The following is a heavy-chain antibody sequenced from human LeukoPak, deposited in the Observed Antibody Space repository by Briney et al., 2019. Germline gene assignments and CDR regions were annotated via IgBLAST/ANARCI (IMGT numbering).Heavy chain of an antibody. CDR2: IYASGST. CDR1: GGSISNYY. Sequence: SETLSLTCSVSGGSISNYYWNWLRQPAGKGLEWIGRIYASGSTNYNPSLKSRVTISMDKSKNHFSLNLKSVTAADTAFDYCARDFYGDDGHHPFDYWGQGIQVTVSS. CDR3: ARDFYGDDGHHPFDY. J-gene: IGHJ4*02. D-gene: IGHD2/OR15-2a*01. V-gene: IGHV4-4*07.